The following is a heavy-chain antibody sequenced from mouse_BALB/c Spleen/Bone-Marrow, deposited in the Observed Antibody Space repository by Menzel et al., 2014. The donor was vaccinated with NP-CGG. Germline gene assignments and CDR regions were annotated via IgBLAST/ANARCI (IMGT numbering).Heavy chain of an antibody. V-gene: IGHV14-4*02. J-gene: IGHJ2*01. CDR2: IDPENGDT. CDR1: GFNIKEYY. Sequence: VQLQQSGAELVRSGASVKLSCTASGFNIKEYYMNWVKQRPEQGLEWIGWIDPENGDTEYAPKFQGKATMTADTSSNTAYLQLSSLTSEDTGVYYCNADPITWGQGTTLTVSS. CDR3: NADPIT.